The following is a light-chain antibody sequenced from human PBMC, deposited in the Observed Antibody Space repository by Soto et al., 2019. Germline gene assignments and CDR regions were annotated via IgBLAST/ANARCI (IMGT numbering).Light chain of an antibody. CDR2: WAS. CDR1: QNLLYNSNNKHY. CDR3: QQYISPPLYT. J-gene: IGKJ2*01. V-gene: IGKV4-1*01. Sequence: DIVMTQSPDSLAVSLGERATINCKSSQNLLYNSNNKHYLAWYQQRPGQPPKLLIYWASSRESGVPDRFSGSGSATDVTLTITNLQAEDGAIYYCQQYISPPLYTFGQGTKLEIK.